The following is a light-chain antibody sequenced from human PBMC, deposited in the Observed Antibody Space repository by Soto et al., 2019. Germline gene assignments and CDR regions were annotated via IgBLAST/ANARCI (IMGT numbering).Light chain of an antibody. CDR1: QSVSSN. J-gene: IGKJ1*01. CDR2: GAS. Sequence: EIVMTQSPATLSVSPGERATLSCRASQSVSSNLAWYQQKPGQAPRLLIYGASTRATGIPARFSGSGSGTESTLTISSLQSEDFAVYYCQQYNNWRREWFGQGTKVDIK. V-gene: IGKV3-15*01. CDR3: QQYNNWRREW.